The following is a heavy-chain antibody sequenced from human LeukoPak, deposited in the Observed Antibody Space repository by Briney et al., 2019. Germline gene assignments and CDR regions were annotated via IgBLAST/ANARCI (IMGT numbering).Heavy chain of an antibody. V-gene: IGHV3-74*01. CDR3: ARGPKERTYYYDSSGDNRAFDI. Sequence: GGSLRLSCAPSGLTFSSYWMHWVRQARGKGLVWVSRINSDGSSTRYADSVKGRFTISRDNAKNTLYLQMNSLRAEDTAVYYCARGPKERTYYYDSSGDNRAFDIWGQGTMVTVSS. CDR1: GLTFSSYW. D-gene: IGHD3-22*01. J-gene: IGHJ3*02. CDR2: INSDGSST.